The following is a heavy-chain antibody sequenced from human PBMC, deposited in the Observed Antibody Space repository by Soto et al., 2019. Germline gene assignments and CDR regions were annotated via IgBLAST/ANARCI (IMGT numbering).Heavy chain of an antibody. Sequence: VNVSCEDSGGGIRSYSCSWLQQAPRQGLEWMGGTLPIFTTATYAPKFQDRVTITADESTSTVYMDLSSLRSEDTALYYCAKDIGFQQHLFVFDNWGQGTLVTVSS. V-gene: IGHV1-69*01. CDR3: AKDIGFQQHLFVFDN. J-gene: IGHJ4*02. D-gene: IGHD6-13*01. CDR1: GGGIRSYS. CDR2: TLPIFTTA.